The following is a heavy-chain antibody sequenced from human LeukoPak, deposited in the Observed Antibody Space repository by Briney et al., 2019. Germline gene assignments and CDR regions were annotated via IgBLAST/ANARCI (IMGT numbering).Heavy chain of an antibody. CDR3: ARSSALTTGTTSDYFDY. V-gene: IGHV1-2*04. CDR2: INPNSGGT. CDR1: GYTFTGYY. D-gene: IGHD1-1*01. J-gene: IGHJ4*02. Sequence: ASVKASCKAPGYTFTGYYMHWVRQAPGQGLEWMGWINPNSGGTNYAQKFQGWVTMTRDTSISTAYMELSRLRSDDTAVYYCARSSALTTGTTSDYFDYWGQGTLVTVSS.